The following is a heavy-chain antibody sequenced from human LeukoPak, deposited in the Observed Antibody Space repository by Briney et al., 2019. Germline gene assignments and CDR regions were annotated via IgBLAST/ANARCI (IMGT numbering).Heavy chain of an antibody. CDR2: IYHSGST. CDR3: ASLTMLRGGF. J-gene: IGHJ4*02. V-gene: IGHV4-38-2*01. Sequence: SETLSLTCAVSGYSISSGYYWGWIRQPPGKGLEWIGSIYHSGSTYYNPSLKSRVTISVDTSKNQFSLKLSSVTAADTAVYYCASLTMLRGGFWGQGTLVTVSS. CDR1: GYSISSGYY. D-gene: IGHD3-10*01.